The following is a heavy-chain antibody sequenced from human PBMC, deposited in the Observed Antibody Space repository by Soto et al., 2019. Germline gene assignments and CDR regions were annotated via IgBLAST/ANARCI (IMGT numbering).Heavy chain of an antibody. V-gene: IGHV3-33*01. CDR3: ARDRLIPQYYYDSSGLD. J-gene: IGHJ4*02. CDR1: GFTFSSYG. CDR2: IWYDGSNK. D-gene: IGHD3-22*01. Sequence: GGSLRLSCAASGFTFSSYGMHWVRQAPGKGLEWVAVIWYDGSNKYYADSVKGRFTISRDNSKNTLYLQMNSLRAEDTAVYYCARDRLIPQYYYDSSGLDWGQGTLVTVSS.